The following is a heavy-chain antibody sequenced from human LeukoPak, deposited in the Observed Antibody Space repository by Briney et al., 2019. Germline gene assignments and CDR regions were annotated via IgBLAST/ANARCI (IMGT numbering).Heavy chain of an antibody. J-gene: IGHJ4*02. CDR2: ISGSGDST. V-gene: IGHV3-23*01. Sequence: GGSLRLSCAVSGFTFSSYAMTWVRQAPGKGLEWVSVISGSGDSTYYADSVKGRFTISRDNSKNTLFLQMGSLRAEDTAVYYCVKSYSNSWYSFDNWGQGTLVTVSS. D-gene: IGHD6-13*01. CDR1: GFTFSSYA. CDR3: VKSYSNSWYSFDN.